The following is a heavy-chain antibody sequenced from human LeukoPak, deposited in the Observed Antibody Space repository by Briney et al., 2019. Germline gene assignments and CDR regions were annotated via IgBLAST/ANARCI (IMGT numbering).Heavy chain of an antibody. CDR1: GYTLTELS. CDR2: FDPEDGET. J-gene: IGHJ4*02. V-gene: IGHV1-24*01. CDR3: ATRSRILYSSGWTYDY. D-gene: IGHD6-19*01. Sequence: RASVKVSCKVSGYTLTELSMHWARQAPGKGLEWMGGFDPEDGETIYAQKFQGRVTMTEDTSTDTAYMELSSLRSEDTAVYYCATRSRILYSSGWTYDYWGQGTLVTVSS.